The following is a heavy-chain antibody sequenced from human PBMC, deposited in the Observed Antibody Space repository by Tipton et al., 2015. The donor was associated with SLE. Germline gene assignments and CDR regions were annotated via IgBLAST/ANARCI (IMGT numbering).Heavy chain of an antibody. J-gene: IGHJ1*01. CDR2: VYDTGIT. CDR3: ARGLTGTVAEH. D-gene: IGHD1-7*01. CDR1: GGSISGFY. Sequence: TLSLTCTVSGGSISGFYWSWIRQPPGKGLEWIGYVYDTGITNYNPSLKSRVTISVDTSKNQFSLKLTSVTGADTAVYYCARGLTGTVAEHWGQGTLVTVSS. V-gene: IGHV4-59*01.